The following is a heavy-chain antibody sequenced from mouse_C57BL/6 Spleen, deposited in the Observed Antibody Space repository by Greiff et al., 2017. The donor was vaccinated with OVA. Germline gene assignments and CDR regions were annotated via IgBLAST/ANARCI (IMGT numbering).Heavy chain of an antibody. CDR2: ISSGSSTI. V-gene: IGHV5-17*01. Sequence: EVKLVESGGGLVKPGGSLKLSCAASGFTFSDYGMHWVRQAPEKGLEWVAYISSGSSTIYYADTVKGRFTISRDNAKNTLFLQMTSLRSEDTAMYYCARPGLGSSPWYFDVWGTGTTVTVSS. D-gene: IGHD1-1*01. CDR1: GFTFSDYG. J-gene: IGHJ1*03. CDR3: ARPGLGSSPWYFDV.